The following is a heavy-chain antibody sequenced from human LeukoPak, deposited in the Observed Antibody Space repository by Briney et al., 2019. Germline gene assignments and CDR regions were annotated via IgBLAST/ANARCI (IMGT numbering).Heavy chain of an antibody. Sequence: GGSLRLSCAASGFTFSSYAMNWVRQAPGKGLEWVSAISGSGGSTYYADSVKGRFTISRNNSKNTLYLQMNSLRAEDTAVYYCAKDRADSSGYSHVRYFQHWGQGTLVTVSS. CDR2: ISGSGGST. D-gene: IGHD3-22*01. V-gene: IGHV3-23*01. J-gene: IGHJ1*01. CDR3: AKDRADSSGYSHVRYFQH. CDR1: GFTFSSYA.